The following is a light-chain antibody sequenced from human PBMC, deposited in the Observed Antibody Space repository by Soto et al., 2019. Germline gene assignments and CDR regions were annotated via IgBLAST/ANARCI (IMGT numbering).Light chain of an antibody. CDR1: QSISNY. CDR2: LAS. CDR3: QQTYKPPRT. J-gene: IGKJ1*01. Sequence: DIQMTQSPSSLSASVGDRVTITCRASQSISNYLNWYQQRPGKAPKLLIYLASSLSSGVPSKFRGSGSGTDFTLTISVLQPEDSATYYCQQTYKPPRTFGQGTKVEIK. V-gene: IGKV1-39*01.